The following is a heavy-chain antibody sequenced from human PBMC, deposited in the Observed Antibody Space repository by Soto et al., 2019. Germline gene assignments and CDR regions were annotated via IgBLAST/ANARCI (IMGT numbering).Heavy chain of an antibody. J-gene: IGHJ6*02. V-gene: IGHV1-3*01. CDR3: ARVQQSYYDILTGYTDYYYYGMDV. Sequence: ASVKVSCKASGYTFTSYAMHWVRQAPGQRLEWMGWINAGNGNTKYSQKFQGRVTITRDTSASTAYMELGSLRSEDTAVYYCARVQQSYYDILTGYTDYYYYGMDVWGQGTTVPSP. CDR1: GYTFTSYA. D-gene: IGHD3-9*01. CDR2: INAGNGNT.